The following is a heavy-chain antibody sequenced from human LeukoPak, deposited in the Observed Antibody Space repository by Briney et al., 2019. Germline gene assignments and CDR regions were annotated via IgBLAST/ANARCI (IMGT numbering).Heavy chain of an antibody. Sequence: SETLSLTCTLSGGSISSSSYYWGWIRQPPGRGLEWIANFYYNGNAYYNPSLKSRVTISADTSKMHFSLRLSSVPAADTAVYYCASDADQFDLYYGMHVWGPGTTVTVSS. CDR1: GGSISSSSYY. J-gene: IGHJ6*02. V-gene: IGHV4-39*02. CDR3: ASDADQFDLYYGMHV. CDR2: FYYNGNA. D-gene: IGHD5-24*01.